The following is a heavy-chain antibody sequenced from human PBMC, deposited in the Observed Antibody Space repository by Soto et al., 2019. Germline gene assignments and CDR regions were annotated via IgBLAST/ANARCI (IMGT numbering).Heavy chain of an antibody. Sequence: SVKVSCKASGGTFSSYAISWVRQAPGQGLEWMGGIIPIFGTANYAQKFQGGVTITADKSTSTAYMELSSLRSEDTAVYYCARTSSGPRDYYYGMDVWGQGTTVTVSS. J-gene: IGHJ6*02. V-gene: IGHV1-69*06. CDR1: GGTFSSYA. CDR2: IIPIFGTA. D-gene: IGHD3-22*01. CDR3: ARTSSGPRDYYYGMDV.